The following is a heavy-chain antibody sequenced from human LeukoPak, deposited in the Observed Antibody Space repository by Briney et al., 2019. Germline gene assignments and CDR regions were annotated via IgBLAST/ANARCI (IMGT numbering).Heavy chain of an antibody. D-gene: IGHD6-19*01. Sequence: GESLKISCKGSGYSFTSYWIGWVRQMPGKGLEWMGIIYPGDSDTRYSPSFQGQVTISADKSISTAYLQWSSLKASDTAMYYCASRSIAVAGTWYFDYWGQGTLVTVSS. CDR2: IYPGDSDT. V-gene: IGHV5-51*01. CDR1: GYSFTSYW. J-gene: IGHJ4*02. CDR3: ASRSIAVAGTWYFDY.